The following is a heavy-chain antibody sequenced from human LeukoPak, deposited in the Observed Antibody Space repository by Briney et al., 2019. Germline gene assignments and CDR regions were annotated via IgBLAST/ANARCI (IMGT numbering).Heavy chain of an antibody. CDR1: GGTFTAYY. CDR3: ARDSSVSGSFDY. CDR2: INPNSGGT. J-gene: IGHJ4*02. Sequence: ASVKVSCKASGGTFTAYYMHWVRQAPGQGLEWMGRINPNSGGTNYAQKFQGRVTMTRDTSISTAYMELSRLRSDDTAVYYCARDSSVSGSFDYWGQGTLVTVSS. V-gene: IGHV1-2*06. D-gene: IGHD3-10*01.